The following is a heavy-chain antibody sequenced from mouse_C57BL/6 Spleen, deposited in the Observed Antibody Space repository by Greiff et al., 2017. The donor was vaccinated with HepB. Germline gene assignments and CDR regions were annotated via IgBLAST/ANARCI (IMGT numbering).Heavy chain of an antibody. CDR3: ARGTTAFDY. J-gene: IGHJ2*01. CDR1: GYTFTSYT. D-gene: IGHD1-2*01. CDR2: INPSSGYT. V-gene: IGHV1-4*01. Sequence: VKLQESGAELARPGASVKMSCKASGYTFTSYTMHWVKQRPGQGLEWIGYINPSSGYTKYNQKFKDKATLTADKSSSTAYMQLSSLTSEDSAVYYCARGTTAFDYWGQGTTLTVSS.